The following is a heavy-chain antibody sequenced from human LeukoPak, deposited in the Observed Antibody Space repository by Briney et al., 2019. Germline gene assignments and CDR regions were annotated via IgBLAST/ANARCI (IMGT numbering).Heavy chain of an antibody. Sequence: RGSLRLSCAASGFTFSSYAMHWVRQAPGRGLEWVAVISYDGSNKYYADSVKGRFTISRDNSKNTLYLQMNSLRAEDTAVYYCAKTERGYSIPDAFDIWGQGTMVTVS. CDR3: AKTERGYSIPDAFDI. J-gene: IGHJ3*02. CDR2: ISYDGSNK. CDR1: GFTFSSYA. V-gene: IGHV3-30-3*02. D-gene: IGHD5-18*01.